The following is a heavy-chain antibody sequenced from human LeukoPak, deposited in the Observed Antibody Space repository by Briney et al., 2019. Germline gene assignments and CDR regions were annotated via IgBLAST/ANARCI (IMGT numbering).Heavy chain of an antibody. J-gene: IGHJ6*03. CDR3: ARVSIRGVSYGPYYYYMDV. V-gene: IGHV1-69*05. CDR1: EYTFTGYY. D-gene: IGHD3-10*01. Sequence: ASVKVSCKASEYTFTGYYMHWVRQAPGQGLEWMGRIIPIFGTANYAQKFQGRVTITTDESTSTAYMELSSLRSEDTAVYYCARVSIRGVSYGPYYYYMDVWGKGTTVTVSS. CDR2: IIPIFGTA.